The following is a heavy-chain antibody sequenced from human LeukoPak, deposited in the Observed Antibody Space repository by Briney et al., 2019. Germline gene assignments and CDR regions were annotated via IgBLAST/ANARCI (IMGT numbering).Heavy chain of an antibody. Sequence: PSETLSLTCAVYGGSFSGYYWSWIRQPPGKGLEWIGEINHSGSTNYNPSLKSRVTISVDTSKNKFSLKLSSVTAADTALYYCARTGGSFYFYYYMDVWGKGTTVTVSS. CDR2: INHSGST. CDR3: ARTGGSFYFYYYMDV. V-gene: IGHV4-34*01. D-gene: IGHD1-26*01. CDR1: GGSFSGYY. J-gene: IGHJ6*03.